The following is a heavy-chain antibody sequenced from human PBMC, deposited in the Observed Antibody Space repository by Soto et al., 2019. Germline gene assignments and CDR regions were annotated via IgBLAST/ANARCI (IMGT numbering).Heavy chain of an antibody. D-gene: IGHD6-13*01. Sequence: QVQLVQSGAEVKKPGASVKVSCKASGYTFTSYDINWVRQATGQGLEWMGWMNPNSGNTGYAQKFQGRVTMTRNTSISTAYMELSSLRSEDTDVYYCARGRSSSWYSHYYGMDVWGQGTTVTVSS. CDR2: MNPNSGNT. CDR3: ARGRSSSWYSHYYGMDV. CDR1: GYTFTSYD. J-gene: IGHJ6*02. V-gene: IGHV1-8*01.